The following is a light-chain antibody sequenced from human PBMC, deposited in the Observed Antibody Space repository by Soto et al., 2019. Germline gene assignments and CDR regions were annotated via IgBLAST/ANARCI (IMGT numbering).Light chain of an antibody. CDR3: QQYSRLYT. V-gene: IGKV1-5*03. CDR2: KAS. J-gene: IGKJ2*01. CDR1: QGISTW. Sequence: DIQMTQSPSTLSASVGARVTITCRASQGISTWLAWYQQKPGKVPKLLIYKASSLESGVPSRFSGSGSGTEFTLTISSLQPDDSATYYCQQYSRLYTFGQGTKVDIK.